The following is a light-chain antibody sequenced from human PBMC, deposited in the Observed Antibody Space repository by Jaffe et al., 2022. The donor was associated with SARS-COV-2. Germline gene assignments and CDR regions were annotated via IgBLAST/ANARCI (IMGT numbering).Light chain of an antibody. J-gene: IGKJ2*01. CDR1: QSVSSSY. V-gene: IGKV3-20*01. CDR2: GAS. Sequence: ETVLTQSPGTLSLSPGERATLSCRASQSVSSSYLAWYQHKPGQAPRLLIFGASSRATGIPDRFSGSGSGTDFTLTISRLEPEDFAVYYCQQYGSSFGQGTKLEIK. CDR3: QQYGSS.